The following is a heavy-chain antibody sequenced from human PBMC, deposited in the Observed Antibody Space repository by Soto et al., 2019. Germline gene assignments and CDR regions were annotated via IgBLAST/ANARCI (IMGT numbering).Heavy chain of an antibody. CDR2: IYSNGDT. Sequence: EVQLVETGGGLIQPGGSLRLSCAASGVSVGSNYMTWVRQSPGKGLEWVSLIYSNGDTDYADSVKGRFSISRDNFKTTLYLQMNNLRAEDTAVYHCARKSDSSPVPEADGVWGRGTLVTVSS. D-gene: IGHD2-8*01. CDR1: GVSVGSNY. CDR3: ARKSDSSPVPEADGV. J-gene: IGHJ4*02. V-gene: IGHV3-53*02.